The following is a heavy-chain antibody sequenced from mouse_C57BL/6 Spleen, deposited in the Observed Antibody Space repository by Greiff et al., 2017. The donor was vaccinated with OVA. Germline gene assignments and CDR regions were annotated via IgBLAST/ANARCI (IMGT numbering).Heavy chain of an antibody. CDR3: ARRYYGSSWYFDV. Sequence: EVQRVESGGGLVKPGGSLKLSCAASGFTFSDYGMHWVRQAPEKGLEWVAYISSGSSTIYYADTVKGQFTISRDNAKNTLFLQMTSLRSEDTAMYYCARRYYGSSWYFDVWGTGTTVTVSS. V-gene: IGHV5-17*01. CDR1: GFTFSDYG. D-gene: IGHD1-1*01. J-gene: IGHJ1*03. CDR2: ISSGSSTI.